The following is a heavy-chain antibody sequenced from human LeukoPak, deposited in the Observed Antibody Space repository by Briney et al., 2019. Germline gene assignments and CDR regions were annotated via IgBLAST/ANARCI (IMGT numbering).Heavy chain of an antibody. Sequence: GVSLRLSSAPSGFTVSSTYMSWVRQARGKGLEWVSIIYSAGSTYYADSVKGRFTISRDNSKNTLYLQMNSLRAEDTAVYYCAKGHCTNGICWLDWGQGTLVTVSS. CDR2: IYSAGST. CDR1: GFTVSSTY. CDR3: AKGHCTNGICWLD. D-gene: IGHD2-8*01. J-gene: IGHJ4*02. V-gene: IGHV3-53*01.